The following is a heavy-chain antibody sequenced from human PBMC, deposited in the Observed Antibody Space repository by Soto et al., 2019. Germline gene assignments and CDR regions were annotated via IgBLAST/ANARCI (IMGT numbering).Heavy chain of an antibody. Sequence: GGSLRLSCAASGFTFSSYGMHWVRQAPGKGLEWVAVIWYDGSNKYYADSVKGRFTISRDNSKNTLYLQMNSLRAEDTAVYYCARGRGSKYYFDYWGQGTLVTVSS. CDR2: IWYDGSNK. V-gene: IGHV3-33*01. CDR1: GFTFSSYG. D-gene: IGHD3-10*01. J-gene: IGHJ4*02. CDR3: ARGRGSKYYFDY.